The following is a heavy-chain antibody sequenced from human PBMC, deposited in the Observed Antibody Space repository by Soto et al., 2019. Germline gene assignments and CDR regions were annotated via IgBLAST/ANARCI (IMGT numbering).Heavy chain of an antibody. CDR1: GGPFSGYY. J-gene: IGHJ4*02. CDR2: INHGGST. CDR3: ARDRQRGYCTGGVCYSYFDY. V-gene: IGHV4-34*01. Sequence: QVQLQQWGAGLLKPSETLSLTCAIYGGPFSGYYWNWIRQPPGKGLEWIGEINHGGSTNYNPSLKSRVTMSVDTSRNQFSLRLSSVTAADTAVYYCARDRQRGYCTGGVCYSYFDYWGQGTQVIVSS. D-gene: IGHD2-8*02.